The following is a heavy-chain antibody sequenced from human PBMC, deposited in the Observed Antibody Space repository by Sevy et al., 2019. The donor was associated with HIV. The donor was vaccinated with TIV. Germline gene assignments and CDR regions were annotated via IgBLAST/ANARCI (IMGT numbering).Heavy chain of an antibody. J-gene: IGHJ6*02. CDR1: GFTFSSYW. V-gene: IGHV3-74*01. CDR3: ARDFWSAQRGMDV. CDR2: INSDGSGT. D-gene: IGHD3-3*01. Sequence: GGSLRLSCAASGFTFSSYWMHWVRQAPGKGLVWVSRINSDGSGTSYADSVKGRFTISRDNAKNTLYLQMNSPRAEVTAVYYCARDFWSAQRGMDVWGQGTTVTVSS.